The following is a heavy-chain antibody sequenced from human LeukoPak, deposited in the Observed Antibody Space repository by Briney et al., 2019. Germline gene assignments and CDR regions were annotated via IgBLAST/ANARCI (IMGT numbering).Heavy chain of an antibody. CDR2: ISGSGGST. CDR1: GFTFSSYA. V-gene: IGHV3-23*01. Sequence: GGSPRLSCAASGFTFSSYAMSWVRQAPGKGLEWVSAISGSGGSTYYADSVKGRFTISRDNSKNTLYVQMNSLRAEDTAVYYCARGAFGVYAFDIWGQGTMVTVSS. D-gene: IGHD3-3*01. CDR3: ARGAFGVYAFDI. J-gene: IGHJ3*02.